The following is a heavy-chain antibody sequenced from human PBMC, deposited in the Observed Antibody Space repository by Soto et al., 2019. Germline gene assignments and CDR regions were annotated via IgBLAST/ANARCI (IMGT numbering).Heavy chain of an antibody. CDR1: GFTFSSYG. CDR3: ANLAVAGTGSSY. D-gene: IGHD6-19*01. Sequence: GGSLRLSCAASGFTFSSYGMHWVRQAPGKGLEWVAVISYDGSNKYYADSVKGRFTISRDNSKNTLYLQMNSLRAEDTAVYYCANLAVAGTGSSYWGQGTLVTVSS. V-gene: IGHV3-30*18. CDR2: ISYDGSNK. J-gene: IGHJ4*02.